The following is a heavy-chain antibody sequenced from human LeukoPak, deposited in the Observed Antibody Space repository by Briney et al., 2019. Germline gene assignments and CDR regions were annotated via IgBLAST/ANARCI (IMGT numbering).Heavy chain of an antibody. CDR3: SSAFIDTRP. CDR2: IKRKTDGGTT. J-gene: IGHJ5*02. CDR1: IFTLCDAS. V-gene: IGHV3-15*01. D-gene: IGHD1-26*01. Sequence: GGSLRLSCAASIFTLCDASMSGGSQAPGKGLEWGGRIKRKTDGGTTDYAAPVKGRFIMSRDDSKSTLYLQMNSLKTEDTAMYYCSSAFIDTRPWGHETLVTVSS.